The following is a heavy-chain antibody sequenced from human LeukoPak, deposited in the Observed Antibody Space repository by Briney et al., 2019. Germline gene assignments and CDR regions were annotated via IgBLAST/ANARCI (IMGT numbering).Heavy chain of an antibody. V-gene: IGHV3-23*01. CDR2: ISSGGSST. Sequence: GGSLRLSCAASGFTFSSYWMSWVRQAPGKGLEWVSAISSGGSSTYYPDSVKGRFTISRDNSKNTLSLQMNSLRGEDTAVYYCAKDKHYCSSASCYLYYFDYWGQGTLVTVSS. CDR3: AKDKHYCSSASCYLYYFDY. D-gene: IGHD2-2*01. CDR1: GFTFSSYW. J-gene: IGHJ4*02.